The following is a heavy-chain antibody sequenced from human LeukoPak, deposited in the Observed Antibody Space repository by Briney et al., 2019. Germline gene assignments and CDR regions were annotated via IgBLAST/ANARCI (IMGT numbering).Heavy chain of an antibody. CDR1: GFTFSSYG. D-gene: IGHD1-26*01. CDR3: ARGSGTYSLGFDY. J-gene: IGHJ4*02. V-gene: IGHV3-33*01. Sequence: GGSLRLSCAASGFTFSSYGMHWVRQAPGKGLEWVAVIWYDGSNKYYADSVKGRFTISRDNSKNTLYLQMNSLRAEDTAVYYCARGSGTYSLGFDYWGQGTLVTVSS. CDR2: IWYDGSNK.